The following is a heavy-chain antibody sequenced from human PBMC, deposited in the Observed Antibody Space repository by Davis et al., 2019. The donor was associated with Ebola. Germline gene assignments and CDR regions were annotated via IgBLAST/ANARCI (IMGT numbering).Heavy chain of an antibody. CDR3: ARISGTYYGGGH. D-gene: IGHD1-26*01. CDR2: ISAYNGNT. Sequence: ASVKVSCKAFGYTFTSYSISWVRQAPGQGLEWMGWISAYNGNTNYAQKLQGRVTMTTDTSTSTAYMELRSLGSDDTAVYYCARISGTYYGGGHWGQGTLVTVSS. V-gene: IGHV1-18*04. CDR1: GYTFTSYS. J-gene: IGHJ4*02.